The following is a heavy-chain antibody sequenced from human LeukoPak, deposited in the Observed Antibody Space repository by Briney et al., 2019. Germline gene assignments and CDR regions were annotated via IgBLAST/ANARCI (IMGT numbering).Heavy chain of an antibody. CDR3: ASGSGSYRTPYYYMDV. V-gene: IGHV3-53*01. Sequence: GGSLRLSCAASGFTVSSNYMSWVRQAPGKGLEWVSVIYSGGSTYYADSVKGRFTISRDNSKNTLYLQMNSLRAEDTAVYYCASGSGSYRTPYYYMDVWGTGTTVTVSS. D-gene: IGHD3-10*01. J-gene: IGHJ6*03. CDR2: IYSGGST. CDR1: GFTVSSNY.